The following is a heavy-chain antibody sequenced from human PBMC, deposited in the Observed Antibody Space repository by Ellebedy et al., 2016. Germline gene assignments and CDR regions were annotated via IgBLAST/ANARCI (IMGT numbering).Heavy chain of an antibody. V-gene: IGHV3-21*01. J-gene: IGHJ3*02. CDR2: IGSSRIYI. CDR1: GFTFDDYG. D-gene: IGHD2-2*01. Sequence: GESLKISCEASGFTFDDYGMNWVRQGPGKGLEWVSSIGSSRIYIYYADSVKGRFTISRDNAKNSLFLQMNSLRAEDTAVYYCARVGYCSSTNCRSGAFDIWGQGTMVTVSS. CDR3: ARVGYCSSTNCRSGAFDI.